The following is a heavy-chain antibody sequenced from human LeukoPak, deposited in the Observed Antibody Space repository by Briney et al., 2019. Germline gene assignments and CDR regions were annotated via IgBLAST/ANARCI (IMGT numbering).Heavy chain of an antibody. D-gene: IGHD6-13*01. J-gene: IGHJ4*02. Sequence: GASVKVSCKASGYTFTSYDINWVRQATGQGLEWMGWMNPNTGNTGYAQKFQGRVTMTRDTSISTAYMELSRLRSDDTAVYYCARVGMYSSSWFPADYWGQGTLVTVSS. CDR3: ARVGMYSSSWFPADY. V-gene: IGHV1-8*01. CDR1: GYTFTSYD. CDR2: MNPNTGNT.